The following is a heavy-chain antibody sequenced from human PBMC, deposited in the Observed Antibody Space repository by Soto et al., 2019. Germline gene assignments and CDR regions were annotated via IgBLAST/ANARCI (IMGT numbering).Heavy chain of an antibody. Sequence: PGGSLRLSCPASGFTFSNAWMSWVRQAPGKGLEWVGRIKSKTDGGTTDYAAPVKGRFTISRDDSKNTLYLQMNSLKTEDTAVYYCTTVRYYYDSSGYLLRDYWGQGTLVTVSS. D-gene: IGHD3-22*01. V-gene: IGHV3-15*01. CDR2: IKSKTDGGTT. J-gene: IGHJ4*02. CDR3: TTVRYYYDSSGYLLRDY. CDR1: GFTFSNAW.